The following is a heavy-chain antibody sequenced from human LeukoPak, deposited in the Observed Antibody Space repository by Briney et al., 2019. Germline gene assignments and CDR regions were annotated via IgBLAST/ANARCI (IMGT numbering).Heavy chain of an antibody. CDR2: ISRNGGST. J-gene: IGHJ3*02. CDR1: GFTFNSYP. V-gene: IGHV3-64D*06. D-gene: IGHD4/OR15-4a*01. CDR3: VKESGFMVAPNSAFDI. Sequence: AGGSLRLSCSASGFTFNSYPVHWVRQAQGKGLEYVSGISRNGGSTYYADSVKGRFTISRDNSKNTLYLQMSSLRAEDTAVYYCVKESGFMVAPNSAFDIWGQGTMVTVSS.